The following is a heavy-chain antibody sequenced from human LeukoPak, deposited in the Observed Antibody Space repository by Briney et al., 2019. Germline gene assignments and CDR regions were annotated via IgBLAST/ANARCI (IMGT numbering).Heavy chain of an antibody. Sequence: GGSLRLSCAASGFTVSSNYMSWVRQAPVKGLEWVSVIYSGGSTYYADSVKGRFTISRDISKNTLYLQMNSLRAEDTAVYYCARRAGAYSHPYDYWGQGTLVTVSS. J-gene: IGHJ4*02. V-gene: IGHV3-53*01. CDR3: ARRAGAYSHPYDY. CDR1: GFTVSSNY. CDR2: IYSGGST. D-gene: IGHD4/OR15-4a*01.